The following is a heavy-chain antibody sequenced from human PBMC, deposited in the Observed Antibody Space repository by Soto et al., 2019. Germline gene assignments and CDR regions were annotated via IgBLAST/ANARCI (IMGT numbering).Heavy chain of an antibody. CDR3: ARGSASGSYYPYYFDY. Sequence: GGSLRLSCAASGFTFSSYGTHWVRQAPGKGLEWVAVIWYDGNNKYYADSVKGRFTISRDNSKNTLYLQMNSLRAEDTAVYYCARGSASGSYYPYYFDYWGQGTLVTVSS. CDR1: GFTFSSYG. D-gene: IGHD3-10*01. V-gene: IGHV3-33*01. J-gene: IGHJ4*02. CDR2: IWYDGNNK.